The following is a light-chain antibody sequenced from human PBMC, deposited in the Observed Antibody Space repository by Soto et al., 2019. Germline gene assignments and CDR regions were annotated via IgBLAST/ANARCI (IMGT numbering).Light chain of an antibody. CDR3: QQYYSYPLT. CDR2: SAS. CDR1: QSINNY. J-gene: IGKJ4*01. Sequence: DIQMTQSPASLSVSVGDRVTITCRASQSINNYLNWYLQRPGQAPKLLIRSASTLQRGVPSRFSGSGSRTEFTLTISCLQSEDFATYYCQQYYSYPLTFGGGTKVEIK. V-gene: IGKV1-39*01.